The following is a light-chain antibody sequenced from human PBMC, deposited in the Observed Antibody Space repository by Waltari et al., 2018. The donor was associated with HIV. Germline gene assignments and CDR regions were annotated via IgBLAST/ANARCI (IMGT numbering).Light chain of an antibody. Sequence: EIVLTQSPGTLSLSPGERATLSCRASQSVSSSFLAWYQQKPGQAPRLLIHGASSRATGIPDRFSGSGSGTDFILTIRRLEPEDFAVYYCQQYGSSPITFG. J-gene: IGKJ5*01. CDR2: GAS. CDR3: QQYGSSPIT. CDR1: QSVSSSF. V-gene: IGKV3-20*01.